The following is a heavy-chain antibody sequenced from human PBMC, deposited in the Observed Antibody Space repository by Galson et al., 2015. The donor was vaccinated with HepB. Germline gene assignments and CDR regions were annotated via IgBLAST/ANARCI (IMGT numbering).Heavy chain of an antibody. D-gene: IGHD3-3*01. V-gene: IGHV3-53*01. J-gene: IGHJ6*03. CDR2: IYSGGST. CDR3: ARGYYDFSKYYYYYMDV. Sequence: SLRLSCAASGFTVSSNYMSWVRQAPGKGLEWVSVIYSGGSTYYADSVKGRFTISRDNSKNTLYLQMNSLRAEDTAVYYCARGYYDFSKYYYYYMDVWGKGTTVTVSS. CDR1: GFTVSSNY.